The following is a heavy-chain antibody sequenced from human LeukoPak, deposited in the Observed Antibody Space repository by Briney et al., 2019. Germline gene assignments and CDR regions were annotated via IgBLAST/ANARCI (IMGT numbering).Heavy chain of an antibody. CDR2: VDGGGGGT. V-gene: IGHV3-23*01. D-gene: IGHD6-13*01. Sequence: PGGSLRLSCAASGFTLSSYAMTWVRQAPGRGLEWVSSVDGGGGGTYNADSVKGRFTISRDNSKDTLYLQMNGLRAEDTAVYFCAKQSAGSAAWYSLHYDFWGQGTLVTVSS. CDR3: AKQSAGSAAWYSLHYDF. CDR1: GFTLSSYA. J-gene: IGHJ4*02.